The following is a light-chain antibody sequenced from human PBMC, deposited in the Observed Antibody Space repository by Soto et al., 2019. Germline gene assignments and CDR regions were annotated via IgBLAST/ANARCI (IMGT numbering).Light chain of an antibody. J-gene: IGLJ2*01. CDR2: DVS. CDR3: SSYTSSSNSV. CDR1: SSDVGGYNY. Sequence: QSALTQPASVSGSPGQSITISCTGTSSDVGGYNYVSWYQQHPGKAPKLMIYDVSNRPSGVSNRFSGSKSGNTASLTISGLSAEDEADYYCSSYTSSSNSVFGGGTQLTVL. V-gene: IGLV2-14*01.